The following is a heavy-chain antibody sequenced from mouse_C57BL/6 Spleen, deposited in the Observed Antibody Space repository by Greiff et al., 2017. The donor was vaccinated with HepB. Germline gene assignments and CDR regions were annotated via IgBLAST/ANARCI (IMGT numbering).Heavy chain of an antibody. CDR2: ISSGGSYT. V-gene: IGHV5-6*01. J-gene: IGHJ4*01. CDR1: GFTFSSYG. CDR3: ARQGFYYYGSTYYYAMDY. D-gene: IGHD1-1*01. Sequence: EVQVVESGGDLVKPGGSLKLSCAASGFTFSSYGMSWVRQTPDKRLEWVATISSGGSYTYYPDSVKGRFTISRDNAKNTLYLQMSSLKSEDTAMYYCARQGFYYYGSTYYYAMDYWGQGTSVTVSS.